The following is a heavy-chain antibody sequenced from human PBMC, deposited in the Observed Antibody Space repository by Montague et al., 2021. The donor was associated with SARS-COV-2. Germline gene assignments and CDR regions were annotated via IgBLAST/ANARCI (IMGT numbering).Heavy chain of an antibody. V-gene: IGHV3-30-3*01. CDR1: GFTFSSYA. D-gene: IGHD3-22*01. CDR2: ISYDGSNK. J-gene: IGHJ6*02. CDR3: ASVIVVGYYGMDV. Sequence: SLRLSCAASGFTFSSYAMHWVRQAPGKGLEWVAVISYDGSNKYYADSVKGRFTIFRDNSKNTLYLQMNSLRAEDTAVYYCASVIVVGYYGMDVWGQGTTVTVSS.